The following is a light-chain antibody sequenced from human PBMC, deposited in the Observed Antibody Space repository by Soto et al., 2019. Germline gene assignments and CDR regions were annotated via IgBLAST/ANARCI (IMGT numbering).Light chain of an antibody. CDR1: SSDVGGYKY. V-gene: IGLV2-8*01. CDR3: SSYAGSNNLGV. CDR2: EVS. J-gene: IGLJ2*01. Sequence: QSVLTQPPSASGSPGQSVTISCTGTSSDVGGYKYVSWYQQHPGKAPKLMIYEVSKRPSGVPDRFSGSKSGNTASLTVSGPQAEDEADYYCSSYAGSNNLGVFGGGTKLTVL.